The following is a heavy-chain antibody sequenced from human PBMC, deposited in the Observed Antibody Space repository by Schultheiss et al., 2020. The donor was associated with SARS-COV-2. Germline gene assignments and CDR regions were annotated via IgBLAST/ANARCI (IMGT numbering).Heavy chain of an antibody. CDR3: ARDRSGYSFLDAFDI. CDR2: ISSSGSTI. J-gene: IGHJ3*02. CDR1: GFTFSSYA. V-gene: IGHV3-48*03. Sequence: GGSLRLSCAASGFTFSSYAMSWVRQAPGKGLEWVSYISSSGSTIYYADSVKGRFTISRDNAKNSLYLQMNSLRAEDTAVYYCARDRSGYSFLDAFDIWGQGTMVTVSS. D-gene: IGHD3-22*01.